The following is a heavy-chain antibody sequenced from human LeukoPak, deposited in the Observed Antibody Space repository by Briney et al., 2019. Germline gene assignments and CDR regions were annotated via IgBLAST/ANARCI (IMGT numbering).Heavy chain of an antibody. V-gene: IGHV4-31*03. Sequence: SETLSLTCTVSGDSISNGVKYWSWIRQHPGRGLEWIGYIYHSGRSYYNPSLKSRITMSVDTSKNQFSLNLSSVTAADTAVYYCARDQVECTGGTCQSRVGFDFWGQGTLVTVSS. CDR2: IYHSGRS. CDR1: GDSISNGVKY. J-gene: IGHJ4*02. CDR3: ARDQVECTGGTCQSRVGFDF. D-gene: IGHD2-8*02.